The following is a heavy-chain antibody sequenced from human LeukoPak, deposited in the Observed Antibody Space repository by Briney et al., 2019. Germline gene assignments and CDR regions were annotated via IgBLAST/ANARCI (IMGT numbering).Heavy chain of an antibody. CDR2: IYTSGST. J-gene: IGHJ6*03. CDR3: ARDREVRGANHYYYYYYMDV. Sequence: SETLSLTCTVSGGSISSYYWSWIRQPAGKGLEWIGRIYTSGSTNYNPSLKSRVTMSVDTSKNQFSLKLSSVTAAGTAVYYCARDREVRGANHYYYYYYMDVWGKGTTVTVSS. D-gene: IGHD3-10*01. V-gene: IGHV4-4*07. CDR1: GGSISSYY.